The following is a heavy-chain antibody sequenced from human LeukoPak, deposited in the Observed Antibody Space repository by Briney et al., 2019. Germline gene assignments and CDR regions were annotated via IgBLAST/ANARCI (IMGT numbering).Heavy chain of an antibody. J-gene: IGHJ6*03. CDR2: INSDGSST. D-gene: IGHD6-13*01. CDR3: ARDFNEYSSSWLTYYYYYYMDV. V-gene: IGHV3-74*01. CDR1: GFTFSSYW. Sequence: GGSLRLSCAASGFTFSSYWMHWVRQAPGKGRVWVSRINSDGSSTSYADSVKGRFTISRDNAKNTLYLQMNSLRAEDTAVYYCARDFNEYSSSWLTYYYYYYMDVWGKGTTVTISS.